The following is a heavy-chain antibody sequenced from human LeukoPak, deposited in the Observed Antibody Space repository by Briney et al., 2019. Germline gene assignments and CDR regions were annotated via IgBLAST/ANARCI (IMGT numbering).Heavy chain of an antibody. J-gene: IGHJ3*02. V-gene: IGHV4-4*07. Sequence: SETLSLTCIVSGVSISSSSWSWIRQTAGKGLEWIGRIYTSGSTIYHPSLKSRVTMAVDMSKKQFSLKLTSVTAADTAMYYCARDLSGWDGFDIWGQGTVVTVSS. CDR2: IYTSGST. D-gene: IGHD3-3*01. CDR1: GVSISSSS. CDR3: ARDLSGWDGFDI.